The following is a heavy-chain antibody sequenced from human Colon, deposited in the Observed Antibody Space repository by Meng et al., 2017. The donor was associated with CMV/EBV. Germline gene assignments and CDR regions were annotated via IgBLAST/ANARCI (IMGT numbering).Heavy chain of an antibody. CDR3: ARGVRGVIITRIEYFQD. Sequence: GTFSRYAISWVRQVPGQGLEWMGGITPIFGTANYAQNFQGRVTITTDESTSTAYMELSSLRSEDTAVYYCARGVRGVIITRIEYFQDWGQGTLVTVSS. D-gene: IGHD3-10*01. CDR1: GTFSRYA. CDR2: ITPIFGTA. J-gene: IGHJ1*01. V-gene: IGHV1-69*05.